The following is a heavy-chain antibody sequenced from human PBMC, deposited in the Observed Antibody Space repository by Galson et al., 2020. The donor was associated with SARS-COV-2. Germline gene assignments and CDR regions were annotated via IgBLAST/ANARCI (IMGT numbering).Heavy chain of an antibody. V-gene: IGHV4-61*02. J-gene: IGHJ4*02. CDR2: IYTSGST. CDR1: GGSISSGSYY. D-gene: IGHD3-10*01. CDR3: ARDLPLGWPYYGSGYGY. Sequence: SQTPSLTRTVSGGSISSGSYYWSWIRQPARKGLEWIGRIYTSGSTHYNPSLKSRVTISVDTSKNQFSLKLSSVTAADTAVYYCARDLPLGWPYYGSGYGYWGQGTLVTVSS.